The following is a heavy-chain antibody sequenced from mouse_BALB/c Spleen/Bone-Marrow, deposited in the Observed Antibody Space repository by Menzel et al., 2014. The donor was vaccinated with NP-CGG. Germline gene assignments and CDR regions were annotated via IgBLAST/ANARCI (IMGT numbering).Heavy chain of an antibody. CDR1: GYAFSNNW. D-gene: IGHD1-1*01. V-gene: IGHV1-80*01. CDR3: HYFGSDYYVMDY. Sequence: QVQLQQSGAEMVRPGSSVKISCKASGYAFSNNWMNWMKQRPGQGLEWIGQIYPGDGDTNYNGKFKGKATLTADKSSSIAYTQLSSLTSEDSAVYFCHYFGSDYYVMDYWGQGTSVTVSS. J-gene: IGHJ4*01. CDR2: IYPGDGDT.